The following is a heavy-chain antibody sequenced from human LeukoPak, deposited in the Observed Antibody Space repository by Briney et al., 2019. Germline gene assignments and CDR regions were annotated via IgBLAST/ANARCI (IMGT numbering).Heavy chain of an antibody. D-gene: IGHD4-23*01. CDR1: GGSISRSTYL. CDR3: ARDYGGNSWYFDL. CDR2: IYYRGST. Sequence: SETLSLTCTVSGGSISRSTYLWGWLRQPPGKGLEWIGTIYYRGSTYYNPSLKSRVIMSVDTSKNQFSLKLSSVTAADTAVYYCARDYGGNSWYFDLWGRGTLVTVSS. J-gene: IGHJ2*01. V-gene: IGHV4-39*01.